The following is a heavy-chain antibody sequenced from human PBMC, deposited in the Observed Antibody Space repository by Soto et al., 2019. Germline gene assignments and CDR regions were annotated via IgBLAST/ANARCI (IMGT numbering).Heavy chain of an antibody. V-gene: IGHV3-30*18. CDR1: GFTFSSYG. J-gene: IGHJ6*02. CDR3: AKDQGYYYGLDV. D-gene: IGHD6-13*01. Sequence: GGSLRLSCAASGFTFSSYGMHWVRQAPGKGLEWVAVISYDGSNKYYADSVKGRFTISRDNSKNTLYLQMNSLRAEDTAVYYCAKDQGYYYGLDVWGQGTTVTVSS. CDR2: ISYDGSNK.